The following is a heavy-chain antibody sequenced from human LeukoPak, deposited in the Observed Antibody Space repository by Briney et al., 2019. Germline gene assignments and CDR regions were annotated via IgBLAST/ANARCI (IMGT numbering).Heavy chain of an antibody. V-gene: IGHV3-30*04. Sequence: PGGSLRLSCAASGFTFRTYPMHWVRQAPGKGLEWVAFISYDGSNKYYADSVKGRFTVSRDNSKNTLFLQINSLRAEDTAVYYCARVRGGYCTSTSCQYFDSWGQGTLVSVSS. D-gene: IGHD2-2*01. J-gene: IGHJ4*02. CDR2: ISYDGSNK. CDR3: ARVRGGYCTSTSCQYFDS. CDR1: GFTFRTYP.